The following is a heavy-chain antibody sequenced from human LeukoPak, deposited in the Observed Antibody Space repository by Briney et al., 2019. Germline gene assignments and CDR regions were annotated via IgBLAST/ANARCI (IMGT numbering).Heavy chain of an antibody. CDR1: GGSISSYS. Sequence: PSETLSLTCTVSGGSISSYSWSWIRQPPGKGLEWIGYIYYSGSTNYNPSLESRVTISVDTSKNQFSLKVSSVTAADTAVYYCARSVYESSGYYSQTGYYFDYWGQGTLVTVSS. J-gene: IGHJ4*02. V-gene: IGHV4-59*01. CDR2: IYYSGST. CDR3: ARSVYESSGYYSQTGYYFDY. D-gene: IGHD3-22*01.